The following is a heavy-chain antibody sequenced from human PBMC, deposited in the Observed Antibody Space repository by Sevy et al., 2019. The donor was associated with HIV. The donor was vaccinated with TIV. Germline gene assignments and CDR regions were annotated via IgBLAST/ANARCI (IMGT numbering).Heavy chain of an antibody. D-gene: IGHD3-9*01. J-gene: IGHJ4*02. Sequence: ASVKVSCKASGGTFSSYGIRWVRQAPGQGLEWMGGIIPLFDTTNNAQKFQDRVTFTADESTSTAYMELSSLRSEDTAMYYCARAFPNILTGYYDYWGQGTLVTVSS. CDR1: GGTFSSYG. CDR2: IIPLFDTT. CDR3: ARAFPNILTGYYDY. V-gene: IGHV1-69*13.